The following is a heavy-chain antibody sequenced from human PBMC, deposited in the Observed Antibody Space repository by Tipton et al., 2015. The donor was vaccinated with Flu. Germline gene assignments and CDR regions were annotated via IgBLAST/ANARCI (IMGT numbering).Heavy chain of an antibody. Sequence: LRLSCAVSGSSISSDYYWVFIRQFPGKGLEWIGSVHQSRSTAYNPSLKGRVTVSVDRSKNQLSLNMRSVTAADMAVYYCARRDYSNYVSDPKSWFDPWGQGTLVAVSS. V-gene: IGHV4-38-2*01. J-gene: IGHJ5*02. D-gene: IGHD4-11*01. CDR3: ARRDYSNYVSDPKSWFDP. CDR1: GSSISSDYY. CDR2: VHQSRST.